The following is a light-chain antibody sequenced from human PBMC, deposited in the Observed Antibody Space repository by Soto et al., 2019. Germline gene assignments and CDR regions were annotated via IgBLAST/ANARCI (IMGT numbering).Light chain of an antibody. CDR3: HQYNNWPPIT. J-gene: IGKJ5*01. CDR2: GAS. CDR1: HSVSSN. V-gene: IGKV3-15*01. Sequence: EIVMTQSPATLSVSPGEGVTLSCRASHSVSSNLAWYQQRPGQAPKLLIYGASTRATGIPARFSGSGSGTEFTLTISSLQSEDFAVYYCHQYNNWPPITFGQGTRLEIK.